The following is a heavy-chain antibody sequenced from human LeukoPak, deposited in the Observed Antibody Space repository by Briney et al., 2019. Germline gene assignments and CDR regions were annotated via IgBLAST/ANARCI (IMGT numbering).Heavy chain of an antibody. CDR1: GFTFSSYG. Sequence: PGGSLRLSCAASGFTFSSYGMHWVRQAPGQGLEWVAVIWYDGSNKYYADSVKGRFTISRDNSKNTLYLQMNSLRAEDTAVYYCAKYGSDYDGSGYYYGGQGTLVTVSS. CDR3: AKYGSDYDGSGYYY. CDR2: IWYDGSNK. J-gene: IGHJ4*02. D-gene: IGHD3-22*01. V-gene: IGHV3-33*06.